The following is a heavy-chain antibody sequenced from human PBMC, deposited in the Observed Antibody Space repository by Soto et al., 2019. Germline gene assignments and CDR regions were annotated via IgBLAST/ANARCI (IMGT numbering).Heavy chain of an antibody. CDR3: AKGGEVGGVLGDH. J-gene: IGHJ4*02. V-gene: IGHV3-30*18. D-gene: IGHD1-26*01. Sequence: QVQLVESGGGVVQPGTSLRLSCEASGFAFNKFGMHWVRQAPGKGLEWVAFISYDGSYQYYADSVQGRLTITRDNSMNKLNMQLNSLRGEDTAVYYCAKGGEVGGVLGDHWGQGTLVTVSS. CDR1: GFAFNKFG. CDR2: ISYDGSYQ.